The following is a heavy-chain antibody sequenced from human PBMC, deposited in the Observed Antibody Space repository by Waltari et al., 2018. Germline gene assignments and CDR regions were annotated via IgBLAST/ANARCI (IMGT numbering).Heavy chain of an antibody. CDR2: IYTGGST. Sequence: EVQLVASGGGLVQPGGSLRLSCAASGFSGRSNYMSWVRQAPGKGPEWVSVIYTGGSTYYAGSVEGRFTISRDSSMNTLFLQMNGLKSEDTAVYYCTRRDSAPGIWINWGQGTLVTVSS. V-gene: IGHV3-66*01. CDR3: TRRDSAPGIWIN. CDR1: GFSGRSNY. D-gene: IGHD3-16*01. J-gene: IGHJ4*02.